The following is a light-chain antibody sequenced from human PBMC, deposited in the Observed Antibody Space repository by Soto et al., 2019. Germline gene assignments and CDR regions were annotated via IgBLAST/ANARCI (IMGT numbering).Light chain of an antibody. CDR1: QSISSW. Sequence: DIQMTQSPFTLSASVGDRVTITCRASQSISSWLAWYQQKPGKAPKLLIYKASSLESGVPSRFSGSGSGTEFTLTISSLQPDDFATYYCQQYNGYPYTFGQGTKLEI. V-gene: IGKV1-5*03. CDR3: QQYNGYPYT. CDR2: KAS. J-gene: IGKJ2*01.